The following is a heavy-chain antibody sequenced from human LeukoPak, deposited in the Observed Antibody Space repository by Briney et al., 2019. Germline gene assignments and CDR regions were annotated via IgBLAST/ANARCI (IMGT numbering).Heavy chain of an antibody. CDR3: ARDREYYDFWSGYYYWPYYYYMDV. Sequence: GASVKVSCKASGYTFTSYGISWVRQAPGQGLEWMGWISAYNGNTNYAQKLQGRVTMTTDTSTSTAYMELRSLRSDDTAVYYCARDREYYDFWSGYYYWPYYYYMDVWGKGTTVTVSS. CDR2: ISAYNGNT. CDR1: GYTFTSYG. J-gene: IGHJ6*03. V-gene: IGHV1-18*01. D-gene: IGHD3-3*01.